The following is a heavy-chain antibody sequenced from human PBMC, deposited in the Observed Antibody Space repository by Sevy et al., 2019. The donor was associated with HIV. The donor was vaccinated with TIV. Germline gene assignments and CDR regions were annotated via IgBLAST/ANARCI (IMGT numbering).Heavy chain of an antibody. V-gene: IGHV4-38-2*02. CDR3: AGAYAYCSSHHWYFTHFDS. CDR2: IYHSGLT. D-gene: IGHD2-2*01. CDR1: GYSIRSGYF. J-gene: IGHJ4*02. Sequence: SETLSLTCSVSGYSIRSGYFGGFLRQAPGKGPELLASIYHSGLTYYSPSNKTRITMSVDTSNNRFTLNLTSVTAADTAVYYCAGAYAYCSSHHWYFTHFDSWGQGSPVTVSS.